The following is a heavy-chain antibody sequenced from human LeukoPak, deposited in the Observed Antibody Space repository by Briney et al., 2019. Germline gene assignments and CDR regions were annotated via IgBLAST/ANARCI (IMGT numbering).Heavy chain of an antibody. J-gene: IGHJ4*02. V-gene: IGHV3-15*01. CDR1: GFTFSNAW. Sequence: GGSLRLSCAASGFTFSNAWMSWVRQAPGKGLEWVGRIKSKPDGGAIDYAAPVKGRIIISRDDSKDMLYLQMNSLKTEDTGVYYCTRDKLELRQFDYWGQGTLVTVSS. D-gene: IGHD1-26*01. CDR2: IKSKPDGGAI. CDR3: TRDKLELRQFDY.